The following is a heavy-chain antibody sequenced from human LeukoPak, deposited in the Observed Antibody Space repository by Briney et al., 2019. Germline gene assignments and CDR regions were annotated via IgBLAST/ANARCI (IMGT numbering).Heavy chain of an antibody. Sequence: GGSLRLSCAASGFAFSSYSMIWVRQAPGKGLEGISYISSSSSTIYYADSVKGRFTISRDNAKNSLYLQMNSLRAEDTAVYYCARGLHYYDSSGYYYPDAFDIWGQGTMVTVSS. D-gene: IGHD3-22*01. V-gene: IGHV3-48*01. J-gene: IGHJ3*02. CDR1: GFAFSSYS. CDR2: ISSSSSTI. CDR3: ARGLHYYDSSGYYYPDAFDI.